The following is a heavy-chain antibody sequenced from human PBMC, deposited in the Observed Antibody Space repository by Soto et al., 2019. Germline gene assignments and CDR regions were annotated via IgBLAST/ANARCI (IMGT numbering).Heavy chain of an antibody. D-gene: IGHD4-17*01. CDR1: GYTFTSYD. CDR3: ARVHSVTTYFDV. CDR2: MNPNSGNT. V-gene: IGHV1-8*01. Sequence: QVQLVQSGAEVKKPGASVKVSCKASGYTFTSYDINWVRQATGQGLEWMGWMNPNSGNTGSAQRFQDRLTMTRNTSLNTAYMELTSLTSEDAAVYFCARVHSVTTYFDVWGRGTLVTVSS. J-gene: IGHJ2*01.